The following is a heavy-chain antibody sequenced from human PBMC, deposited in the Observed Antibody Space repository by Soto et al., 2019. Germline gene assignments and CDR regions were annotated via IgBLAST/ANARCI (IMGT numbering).Heavy chain of an antibody. CDR2: ISAYNGNT. D-gene: IGHD3-22*01. CDR3: ALDNYDSSGYYYYGMDV. Sequence: ASVKVSCKASGYTFTSYGISWVRQAPGQGLEWMGWISAYNGNTNYAQKLQGRVTMTTDTSTSTAYMELRSLRSDDTAVYYCALDNYDSSGYYYYGMDVWGQGTTVTVSS. V-gene: IGHV1-18*04. CDR1: GYTFTSYG. J-gene: IGHJ6*02.